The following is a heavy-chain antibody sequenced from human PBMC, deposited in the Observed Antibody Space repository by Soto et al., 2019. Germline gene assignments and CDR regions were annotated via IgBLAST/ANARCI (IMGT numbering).Heavy chain of an antibody. Sequence: PSETLSLTCTVSGGSISSSSYYWGWIRQPPGKGLEWIGSIYYSGSTYYNPSLKSRVTISVDTSKNQFSLKLSSVTAAATAVYYCAREGQTVTIFGVVTYGPDYWGQGTLVTVSS. V-gene: IGHV4-39*02. CDR1: GGSISSSSYY. J-gene: IGHJ4*02. CDR3: AREGQTVTIFGVVTYGPDY. CDR2: IYYSGST. D-gene: IGHD3-3*01.